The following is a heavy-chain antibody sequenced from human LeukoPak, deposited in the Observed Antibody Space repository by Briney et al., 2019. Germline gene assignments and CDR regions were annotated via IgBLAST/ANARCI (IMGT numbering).Heavy chain of an antibody. CDR3: ARDLLGDYGGFLPAFDI. D-gene: IGHD4-23*01. CDR2: IYASGST. V-gene: IGHV4-61*02. CDR1: GGSISSGSFY. J-gene: IGHJ3*02. Sequence: SQTLSLTCTVSGGSISSGSFYWSWIRQPTGKGLEWIGRIYASGSTNYNPSLKSRVTISVDTSNNQFSLKLSSVTAADTAVYYCARDLLGDYGGFLPAFDIWGQGTMVTVSS.